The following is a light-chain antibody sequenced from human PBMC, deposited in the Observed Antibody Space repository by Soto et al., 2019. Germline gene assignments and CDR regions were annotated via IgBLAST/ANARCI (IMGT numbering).Light chain of an antibody. CDR3: QQTYGSTPIT. V-gene: IGKV1-39*01. CDR2: GAS. CDR1: QDVRMY. J-gene: IGKJ5*01. Sequence: DIQLTQSPSSLSASVGDRVTITCRASQDVRMYLNWYQQRPGKAPKLLIFGASSLQSGVPSRFSGSGSGTDFTLTIGSLQPEDFATYCCQQTYGSTPITFGHGTRLDTK.